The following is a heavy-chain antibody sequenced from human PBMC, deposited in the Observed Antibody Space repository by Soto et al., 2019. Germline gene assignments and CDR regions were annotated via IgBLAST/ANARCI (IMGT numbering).Heavy chain of an antibody. J-gene: IGHJ4*02. CDR3: TSVAILPTPSDTNY. Sequence: EVQLVESGVGLVQPEGSLRLSGVASGFTFSDHYMDWFRQAPGKGLEWVGRIRNKVMTYTTEYATSVKGRFNVSSYEARNSMCRHMNSVKTEDSAMNYCTSVAILPTPSDTNYWCQGTVFTVSS. D-gene: IGHD2-21*01. CDR1: GFTFSDHY. CDR2: IRNKVMTYTT. V-gene: IGHV3-72*01.